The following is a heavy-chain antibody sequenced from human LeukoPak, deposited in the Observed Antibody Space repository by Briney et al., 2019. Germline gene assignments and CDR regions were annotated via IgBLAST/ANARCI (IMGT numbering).Heavy chain of an antibody. J-gene: IGHJ4*02. V-gene: IGHV1-24*01. Sequence: GASVKVSCKVSGYTLTELSMHWVRQAPGKGLEWMGGFDPEDGETIYAQKFQGRVTMTEDTSTDTAYMELSSLRSEDTAVYYCATVGSSGYYVFPDYWGQGALVTVSS. D-gene: IGHD3-22*01. CDR1: GYTLTELS. CDR2: FDPEDGET. CDR3: ATVGSSGYYVFPDY.